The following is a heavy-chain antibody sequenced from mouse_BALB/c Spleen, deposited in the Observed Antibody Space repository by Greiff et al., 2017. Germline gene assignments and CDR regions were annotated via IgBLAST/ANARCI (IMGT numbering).Heavy chain of an antibody. V-gene: IGHV3-8*02. CDR2: ISYSGST. CDR3: ATDGYASPLFAY. D-gene: IGHD2-3*01. Sequence: VQLQQSGPSLVKPSQTLSLTCSVTGDSITSGYWNWIRKFPGNKLEYMGYISYSGSTYYNPSLKSRISITRDTSKNQYYLQLNSVTTEDTATYYCATDGYASPLFAYWGQGTLVTVSA. CDR1: GDSITSGY. J-gene: IGHJ3*01.